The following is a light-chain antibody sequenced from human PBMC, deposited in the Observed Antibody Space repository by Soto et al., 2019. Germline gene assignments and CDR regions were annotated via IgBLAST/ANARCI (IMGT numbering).Light chain of an antibody. V-gene: IGKV3-15*01. J-gene: IGKJ2*01. CDR2: EAS. Sequence: EIVLTQSPVTLSASPGERFTLSCRAGQSVDINLAWYQQKPGQAPXXLXXEASTRASDIPSRFSGSGSGTDFSLTISSLQSEDFAIYFCQQYSKWPPRYTFGQGTKVDIK. CDR3: QQYSKWPPRYT. CDR1: QSVDIN.